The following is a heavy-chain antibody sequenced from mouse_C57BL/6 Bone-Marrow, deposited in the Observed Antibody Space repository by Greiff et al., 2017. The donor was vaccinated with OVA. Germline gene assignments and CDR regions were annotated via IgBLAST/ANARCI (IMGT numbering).Heavy chain of an antibody. Sequence: VQLVESGAELVRPGTSVKVSCKASGYAFTNYLIEWVKQRPGQGLEWIGVINPGSGGTNYNEKFKGKATLTADKSSSTAYMQLSSLTSEDSAVYFCARSAVVATYYYAMDYWGQGTSVTVSS. J-gene: IGHJ4*01. CDR3: ARSAVVATYYYAMDY. CDR2: INPGSGGT. CDR1: GYAFTNYL. V-gene: IGHV1-54*01. D-gene: IGHD1-1*01.